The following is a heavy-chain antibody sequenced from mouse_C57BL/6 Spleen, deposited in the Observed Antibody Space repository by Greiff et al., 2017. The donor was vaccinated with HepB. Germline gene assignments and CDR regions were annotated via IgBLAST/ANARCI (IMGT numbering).Heavy chain of an antibody. D-gene: IGHD4-1*01. CDR1: GYTFTSYW. V-gene: IGHV1-55*01. CDR3: ARGWDDYYAMDY. Sequence: QVQLQQPGAELVKPGASVKMSCKASGYTFTSYWITWVKQRPGQGLEWIGDIYPGSGSTNYNEKFKSKATLTVDTSSSTAYMQLSNLTSEDSAVYYCARGWDDYYAMDYWGQGTSVTVSS. CDR2: IYPGSGST. J-gene: IGHJ4*01.